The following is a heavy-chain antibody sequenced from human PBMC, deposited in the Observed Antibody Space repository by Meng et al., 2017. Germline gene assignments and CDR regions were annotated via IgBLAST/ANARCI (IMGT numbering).Heavy chain of an antibody. D-gene: IGHD1-26*01. CDR3: ARGSYSFDF. V-gene: IGHV6-1*01. CDR1: GDSVSSNSAA. Sequence: QLQHSGPALVQPSQTLSLICAISGDSVSSNSAAWNWIRQSPSRGLEWLGRAYYRSKWYHDYAESVKSRISIDPDTSKNQFSLQLRSVTPEDSAVYYCARGSYSFDFWGQRTLVTVSS. J-gene: IGHJ4*02. CDR2: AYYRSKWYH.